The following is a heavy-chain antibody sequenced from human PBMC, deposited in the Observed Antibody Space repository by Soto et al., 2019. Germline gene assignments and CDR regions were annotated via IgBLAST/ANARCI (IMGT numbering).Heavy chain of an antibody. V-gene: IGHV4-39*07. J-gene: IGHJ4*01. D-gene: IGHD3-10*01. CDR2: IYYSGST. CDR3: SSVRSGAQVDN. Sequence: TWGTLSLSGTVSGASIESTSYYWGVIRQPPGKGLEWIGIIYYSGSTYYNPSLKSRFTISVDTSKNQFSLKLSSVTAADTAVYYCSSVRSGAQVDNRGQRALVPVSS. CDR1: GASIESTSYY.